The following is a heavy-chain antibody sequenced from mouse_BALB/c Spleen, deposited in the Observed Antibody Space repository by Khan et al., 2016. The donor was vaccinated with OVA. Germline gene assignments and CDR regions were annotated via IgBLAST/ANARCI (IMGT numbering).Heavy chain of an antibody. J-gene: IGHJ1*01. V-gene: IGHV9-1*02. Sequence: QIQLVQSGPELKKPGETVKISCKASGYTFTNYGMNWVKPAPGKGLKWMGWINTYTGEPTYADDFKGRFVFSLETSASTAYLQISNLKNEDMTTYFCARISSDWYSDVWGAGTTVTVSS. CDR2: INTYTGEP. CDR3: ARISSDWYSDV. D-gene: IGHD6-2*01. CDR1: GYTFTNYG.